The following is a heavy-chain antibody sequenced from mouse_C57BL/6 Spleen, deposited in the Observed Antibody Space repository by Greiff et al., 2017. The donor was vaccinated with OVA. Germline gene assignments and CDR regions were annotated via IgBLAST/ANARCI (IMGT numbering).Heavy chain of an antibody. CDR1: GYTFTSYW. CDR3: ASERGYDYYFYY. Sequence: QVQLQQPGAELVRPGTSVKLSCKASGYTFTSYWMHWVKQRPGQGLEWIGVIDPSDSYTNYNQKFKGKATLTVDTSSSTAYMQLSSLTSEDSAVYYCASERGYDYYFYYWGQGTTLTVSS. CDR2: IDPSDSYT. D-gene: IGHD2-4*01. V-gene: IGHV1-59*01. J-gene: IGHJ2*01.